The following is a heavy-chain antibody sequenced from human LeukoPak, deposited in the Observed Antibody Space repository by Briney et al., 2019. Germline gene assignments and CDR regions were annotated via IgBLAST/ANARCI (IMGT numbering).Heavy chain of an antibody. CDR3: ARLALRYFDWLGSAFDI. D-gene: IGHD3-9*01. CDR1: GGSISSSSYY. CDR2: IYYSGST. J-gene: IGHJ3*02. V-gene: IGHV4-39*01. Sequence: SETLSLACTVSGGSISSSSYYWGWIRQPPGKGLEWIGSIYYSGSTYYNPSLKSRVTISVDTSKNQFSLKLSSVTAADTAVYYCARLALRYFDWLGSAFDIWGQGTMVTVSS.